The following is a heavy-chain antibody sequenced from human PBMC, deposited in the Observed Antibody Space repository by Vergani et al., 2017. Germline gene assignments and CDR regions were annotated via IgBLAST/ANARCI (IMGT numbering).Heavy chain of an antibody. D-gene: IGHD3-22*01. CDR3: ARDRHDYYDSSGYYPFDY. J-gene: IGHJ4*02. V-gene: IGHV3-21*02. CDR2: ISGRSSYV. CDR1: GFIFSDYN. Sequence: EVQVVQSGGGLVKPGGSLRLSCETSGFIFSDYNLNWVRQAPGSGLEWVASISGRSSYVNYAVSVKGRFTISRDNAKNSLFLQMNSLRAEDTAVYYCARDRHDYYDSSGYYPFDYWGQGTLVTVSS.